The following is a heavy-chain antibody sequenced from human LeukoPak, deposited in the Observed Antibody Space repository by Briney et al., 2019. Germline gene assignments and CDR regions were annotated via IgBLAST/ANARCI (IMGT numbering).Heavy chain of an antibody. CDR2: IKSKTDGGTI. V-gene: IGHV3-15*01. CDR1: GLTIGSRY. J-gene: IGHJ4*02. CDR3: TTDRGGYIGY. D-gene: IGHD5-24*01. Sequence: PGESLRLSCVASGLTIGSRYMNWVRQAPGKGLEWVGRIKSKTDGGTIDYAAPVKGRFTISRDDSKNTLYLQMSSLKTEDTAIYYCTTDRGGYIGYWGQGTLVTVSS.